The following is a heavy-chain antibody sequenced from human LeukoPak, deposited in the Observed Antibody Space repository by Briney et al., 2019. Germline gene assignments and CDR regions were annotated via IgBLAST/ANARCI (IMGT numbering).Heavy chain of an antibody. Sequence: SETLSLTCTVSGGSISSGVYYWTWIRQLPGKGLEWIGYIYSSGNTYYNASLKTRVTISVDTSKNQFSLKLSPVTAADTAVYYCARDNGLGRGGVDPWGQGTLVTVSS. CDR2: IYSSGNT. V-gene: IGHV4-31*03. J-gene: IGHJ5*02. CDR1: GGSISSGVYY. CDR3: ARDNGLGRGGVDP. D-gene: IGHD1-26*01.